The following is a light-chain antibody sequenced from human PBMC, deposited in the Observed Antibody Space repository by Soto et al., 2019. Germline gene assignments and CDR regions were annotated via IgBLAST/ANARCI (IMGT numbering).Light chain of an antibody. Sequence: DIQMTQSPSSLSASVGDRVAITCRSSQSISDYLNWYQQKPGKALKLVIYGASNLQSGVPPRFSGSGSGSEFTLTISGLQPVDFAIYFCQQSYSLPLTFGPGTKVDV. CDR2: GAS. CDR3: QQSYSLPLT. V-gene: IGKV1-39*01. J-gene: IGKJ3*01. CDR1: QSISDY.